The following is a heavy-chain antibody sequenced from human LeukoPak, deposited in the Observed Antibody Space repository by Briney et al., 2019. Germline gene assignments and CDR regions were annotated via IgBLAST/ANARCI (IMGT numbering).Heavy chain of an antibody. V-gene: IGHV4-39*01. D-gene: IGHD3-10*01. Sequence: SETLSLTCTVSGGSISSSSYYWGWVRQSPGKGLEWIGSIYYSGSTYYNPSLKNRVTISVDTSKNQFSLKLSSVTAADTAVYYCARRATGNGSGSYYVDYWGQGTLVTVSS. J-gene: IGHJ4*02. CDR3: ARRATGNGSGSYYVDY. CDR2: IYYSGST. CDR1: GGSISSSSYY.